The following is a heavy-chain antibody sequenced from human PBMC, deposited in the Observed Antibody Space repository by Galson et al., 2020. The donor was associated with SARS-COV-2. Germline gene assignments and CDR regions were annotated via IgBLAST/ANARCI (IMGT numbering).Heavy chain of an antibody. CDR3: ARGSPEYSSYLYYYYYGMDV. Sequence: ETSETLSLTCAVYGGSFSGYYWSWIRQPPGKGLEWIGEINHSGSTNYNPSLKSRVTISVDTSKNQFSLKLSSVTAADTAVYYCARGSPEYSSYLYYYYYGMDVWGQGTTVTVSS. V-gene: IGHV4-34*01. CDR2: INHSGST. CDR1: GGSFSGYY. D-gene: IGHD6-6*01. J-gene: IGHJ6*02.